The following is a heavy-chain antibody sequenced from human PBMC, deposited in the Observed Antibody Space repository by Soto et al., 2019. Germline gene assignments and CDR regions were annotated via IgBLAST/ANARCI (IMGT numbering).Heavy chain of an antibody. Sequence: EVQLLESGGGLVQPGRSLRLSCTASGFTFSSHAMTWVRQAPGKGLEWVSGLSDSGDSIYYADSVKGRFTIYRDNSMTTLYLQMNTLTVEDTAVYYCAQVASSWYAGFVDLWGQGTLVTVSS. CDR3: AQVASSWYAGFVDL. CDR2: LSDSGDSI. CDR1: GFTFSSHA. D-gene: IGHD6-13*01. J-gene: IGHJ5*02. V-gene: IGHV3-23*01.